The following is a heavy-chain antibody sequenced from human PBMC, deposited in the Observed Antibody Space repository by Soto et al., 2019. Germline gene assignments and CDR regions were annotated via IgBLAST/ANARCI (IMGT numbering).Heavy chain of an antibody. Sequence: QVHLVESGGDVVQPGRSLRLSCAASGFSFSSYAIHWVRQAPGKGLEWVAVISYDGSDMYYGDSVTGRFTISRDNSNNTLYLQMNSLRPDDTALYYCAKDPRGIVGAGAWLDSWGQGTLVIVSS. CDR1: GFSFSSYA. V-gene: IGHV3-30*18. J-gene: IGHJ4*02. CDR3: AKDPRGIVGAGAWLDS. D-gene: IGHD1-26*01. CDR2: ISYDGSDM.